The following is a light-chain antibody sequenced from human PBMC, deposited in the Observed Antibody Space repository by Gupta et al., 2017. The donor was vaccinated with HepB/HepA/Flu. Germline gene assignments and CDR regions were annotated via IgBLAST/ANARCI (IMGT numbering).Light chain of an antibody. CDR2: EVS. V-gene: IGLV2-8*01. CDR3: SSYTGINNFDV. Sequence: QSALTQPPSASGSPGQSVTISCTGTSSDIGASDYVSWYQQHPGKAPKLMISEVSKRPSGVPDRFSGSKSGNTASLTVSGLQAEDEADYYCSSYTGINNFDVFGTGTKVTVL. J-gene: IGLJ1*01. CDR1: SSDIGASDY.